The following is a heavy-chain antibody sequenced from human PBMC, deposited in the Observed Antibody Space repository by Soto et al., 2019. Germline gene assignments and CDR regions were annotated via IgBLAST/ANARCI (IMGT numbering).Heavy chain of an antibody. CDR2: INPTTTTT. CDR1: ENTFSTYS. D-gene: IGHD5-12*01. V-gene: IGHV1-46*01. CDR3: ARGPEDIVARGSAFDI. J-gene: IGHJ3*02. Sequence: ASVKVSCKASENTFSTYSLHWVRQAPGQGLEWMGVINPTTTTTTDAQKFQGRVTMTRDTSTSTVYMELSSLRSEDTAVYYCARGPEDIVARGSAFDIWGQGTMVTVSS.